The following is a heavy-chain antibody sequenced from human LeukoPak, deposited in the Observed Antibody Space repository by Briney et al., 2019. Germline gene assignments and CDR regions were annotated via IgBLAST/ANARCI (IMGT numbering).Heavy chain of an antibody. CDR3: ARLRSIIHQIAAAGNYYYYYYMDV. D-gene: IGHD6-13*01. Sequence: SETLSLTCAVYGGSFSGYYWSWIRQPPGKGLEWIGEINHSGSTNYNPSLKSRVTISVDTSRNQFSLKLSSVTAADTAVYYCARLRSIIHQIAAAGNYYYYYYMDVWGKGTTVTVSS. V-gene: IGHV4-34*01. CDR1: GGSFSGYY. J-gene: IGHJ6*03. CDR2: INHSGST.